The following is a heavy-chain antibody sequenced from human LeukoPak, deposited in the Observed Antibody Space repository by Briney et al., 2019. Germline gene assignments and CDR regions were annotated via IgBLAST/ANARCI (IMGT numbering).Heavy chain of an antibody. D-gene: IGHD6-13*01. Sequence: SETLSLTCAVYGGSFSGYSWSWIRQPPGEGLEWIGYIYYSGSTNYNPSLKSRVTISVDTSKNQFSLKLSSVTAADTAVYYCARVDSSNWYEYRGYFDYWGQGTLVTVSS. CDR1: GGSFSGYS. V-gene: IGHV4-59*01. CDR3: ARVDSSNWYEYRGYFDY. CDR2: IYYSGST. J-gene: IGHJ4*02.